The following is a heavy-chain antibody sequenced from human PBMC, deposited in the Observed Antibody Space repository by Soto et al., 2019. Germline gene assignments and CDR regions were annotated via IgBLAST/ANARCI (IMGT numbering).Heavy chain of an antibody. D-gene: IGHD3-22*01. J-gene: IGHJ3*02. V-gene: IGHV3-33*01. CDR3: ASDRESHYYDSSGYYFPDAFDI. CDR1: GFTFSSYG. Sequence: QVQLVESGGGVVQPGRSLRLSCAASGFTFSSYGMHWVRQAPGKGLEWVAVIWYDGSNKYYADSVKGRFTISRDNSKNTLYLQRNSLRAEDTAVYYCASDRESHYYDSSGYYFPDAFDIWGQGTMVNVSS. CDR2: IWYDGSNK.